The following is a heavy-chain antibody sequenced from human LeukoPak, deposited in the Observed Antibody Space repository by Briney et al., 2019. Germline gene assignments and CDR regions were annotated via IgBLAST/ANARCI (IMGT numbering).Heavy chain of an antibody. Sequence: PGGSLRLSCAASGFTFSYAWMSRGRQAPGKGLEWVSAISASGGSTYYADSVKGRFTISSDNSKNPLYLQMNSLRADDTAVYYCSKDRSNSYYYGMDVWGQGTTVTVSS. V-gene: IGHV3-23*01. D-gene: IGHD4-23*01. CDR3: SKDRSNSYYYGMDV. J-gene: IGHJ6*02. CDR1: GFTFSYAW. CDR2: ISASGGST.